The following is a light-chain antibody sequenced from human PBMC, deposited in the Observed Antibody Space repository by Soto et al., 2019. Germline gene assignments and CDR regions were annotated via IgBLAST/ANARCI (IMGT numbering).Light chain of an antibody. Sequence: EIVLTQSPATLSLSPRERATLSCRASQSVSSYLAWYQQKPGQAPRLLIYDASNRATGIPARFSASGSGTDFTLTSSSLEPEDSAVYYCQQRGNWITFGPGTRLEIK. J-gene: IGKJ5*01. CDR1: QSVSSY. CDR2: DAS. V-gene: IGKV3-11*01. CDR3: QQRGNWIT.